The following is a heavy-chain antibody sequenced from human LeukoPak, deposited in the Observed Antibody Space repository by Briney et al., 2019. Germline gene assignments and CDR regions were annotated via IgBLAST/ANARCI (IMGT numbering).Heavy chain of an antibody. CDR2: ISGSGGST. CDR1: GFTVSSNY. D-gene: IGHD1-1*01. J-gene: IGHJ3*02. CDR3: AKDHNWNDRNDAFDI. Sequence: PGGSLRLSCAASGFTVSSNYMSWVRQAPGKGLEWVSAISGSGGSTYYADSVKGRFTISRDNSKNTLYLQMNSLRAEDTAVYYCAKDHNWNDRNDAFDIWGQGTMVTVSS. V-gene: IGHV3-23*01.